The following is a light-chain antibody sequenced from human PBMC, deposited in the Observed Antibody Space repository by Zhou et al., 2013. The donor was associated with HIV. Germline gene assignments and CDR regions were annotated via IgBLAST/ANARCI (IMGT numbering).Light chain of an antibody. V-gene: IGKV1-39*01. CDR1: QDIGIF. CDR3: QQSYSTPLT. CDR2: GAS. J-gene: IGKJ5*01. Sequence: IQMTQSPYSLSASVGDRVTVTCRTRQDIGIFLNWYQQKPGEAPKLLIYGASNLESGVPPRFSGGGSGTVFTLTISGLQPEDLATYFCQQSYSTPLTFGQGTRLEIK.